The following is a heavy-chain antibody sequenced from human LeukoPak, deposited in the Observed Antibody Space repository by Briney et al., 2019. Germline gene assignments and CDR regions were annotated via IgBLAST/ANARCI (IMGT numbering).Heavy chain of an antibody. CDR3: ARLVSWSWHFDY. J-gene: IGHJ4*02. V-gene: IGHV3-21*01. D-gene: IGHD6-13*01. CDR2: INTRSSNI. CDR1: GFTFNSYT. Sequence: KAGGSLRLSCAASGFTFNSYTMSWVRQAPGKGLEWVSSINTRSSNIYYADSMKGRFTISRDNAKNSLYLQMNSLRAEDTAVYYCARLVSWSWHFDYWGQGTLVTVSS.